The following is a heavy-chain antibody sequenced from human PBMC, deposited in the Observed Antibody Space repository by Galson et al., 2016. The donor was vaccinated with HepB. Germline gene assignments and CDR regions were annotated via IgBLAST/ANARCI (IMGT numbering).Heavy chain of an antibody. Sequence: SLRLSCAASGFTFSSYAMTWVRQAPGKGLEWVSAISGSGRNTSYADSVRGRFIISRDNSKNTVYLQMSSLRADETARYYCAKERGGGYCSTTTCAYDFDSWGQGTLVTVSS. V-gene: IGHV3-23*01. CDR3: AKERGGGYCSTTTCAYDFDS. D-gene: IGHD2-2*01. CDR2: ISGSGRNT. CDR1: GFTFSSYA. J-gene: IGHJ4*02.